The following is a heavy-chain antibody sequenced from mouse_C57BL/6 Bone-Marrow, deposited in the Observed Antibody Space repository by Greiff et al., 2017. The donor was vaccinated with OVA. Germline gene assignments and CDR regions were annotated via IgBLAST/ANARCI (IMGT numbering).Heavy chain of an antibody. D-gene: IGHD1-1*01. CDR2: IYPRSGNT. CDR1: GYTFTSYG. Sequence: VQLQESGAELARPGASVKLSCKASGYTFTSYGISWVKQRTGQGLEWIGEIYPRSGNTYYNEKFKGKATLTADKSSSTAYMELRSLTSEDSAVYFCARGYYGSSSWFAYWGQGTLVTVSA. J-gene: IGHJ3*01. CDR3: ARGYYGSSSWFAY. V-gene: IGHV1-81*01.